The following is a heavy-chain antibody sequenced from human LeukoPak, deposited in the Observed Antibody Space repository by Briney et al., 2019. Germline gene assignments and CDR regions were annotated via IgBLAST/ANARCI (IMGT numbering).Heavy chain of an antibody. J-gene: IGHJ3*02. Sequence: PGGSLRLSCAASRFTFSNYAMHWVRQAPGKGLEWVSSISSSSTYTYYADSLKGQFTISRDNAKNSLYLQMNSLRAEDTAMYYCARTSVPANDAFDIWGQGTLVTVSS. CDR3: ARTSVPANDAFDI. CDR2: ISSSSTYT. CDR1: RFTFSNYA. V-gene: IGHV3-21*01. D-gene: IGHD2-2*01.